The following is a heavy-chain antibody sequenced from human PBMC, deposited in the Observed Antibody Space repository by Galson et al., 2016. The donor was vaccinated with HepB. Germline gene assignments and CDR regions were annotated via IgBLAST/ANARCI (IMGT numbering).Heavy chain of an antibody. Sequence: SVKVSCKASGYRFPTYGISWVRQAPGQGLEWLGWISANSGNTRYAERFQDRVTMTRDPSASPVYMDLRSLRSDDTAVYYCARDVQYRFDYWGQGSLVTVAS. CDR3: ARDVQYRFDY. J-gene: IGHJ4*02. D-gene: IGHD1-1*01. CDR1: GYRFPTYG. V-gene: IGHV1-18*04. CDR2: ISANSGNT.